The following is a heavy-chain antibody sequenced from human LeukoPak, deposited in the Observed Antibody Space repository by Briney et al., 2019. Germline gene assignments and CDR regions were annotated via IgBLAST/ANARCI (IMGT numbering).Heavy chain of an antibody. Sequence: GRSLRLSCAASGFTISSYEMNWVRQAPGKGLEWISYISSSGSTMYYADSVKGRFTISRDNAKNSLYLQMNSLRAEDTAIYYCASSSWYALDYWGQGTLVTVSS. CDR1: GFTISSYE. CDR2: ISSSGSTM. CDR3: ASSSWYALDY. J-gene: IGHJ4*02. D-gene: IGHD6-13*01. V-gene: IGHV3-48*03.